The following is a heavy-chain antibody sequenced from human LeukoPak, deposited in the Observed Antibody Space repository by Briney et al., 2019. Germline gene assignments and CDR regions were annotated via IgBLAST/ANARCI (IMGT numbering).Heavy chain of an antibody. CDR1: GFTFSSYW. CDR2: IKQDGSEK. Sequence: PGGSLRLSCAASGFTFSSYWMSWVRQAPGKGLEWVANIKQDGSEKYYVDPVKGRFTISRDNAKNSLYLQMNSLGAEGTAVYYCARVREYVGFDYWGQGTLVTVSS. V-gene: IGHV3-7*01. D-gene: IGHD3-16*01. CDR3: ARVREYVGFDY. J-gene: IGHJ4*02.